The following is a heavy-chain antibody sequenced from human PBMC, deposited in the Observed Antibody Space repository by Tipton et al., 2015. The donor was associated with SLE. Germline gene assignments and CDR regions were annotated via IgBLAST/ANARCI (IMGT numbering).Heavy chain of an antibody. CDR3: ATRRIYGTGLGYGMDV. Sequence: QVQLVQSGGEVKKPGASVKVSCKSSGYSFSDYAVTWVRQAPGQGLEWMGWINTKNGNTRYAQKFQGRVTMATDTSTDTAYMDLRSLRSDDTAVYYCATRRIYGTGLGYGMDVWGQGTTITVSS. CDR2: INTKNGNT. D-gene: IGHD1-14*01. CDR1: GYSFSDYA. V-gene: IGHV1-18*01. J-gene: IGHJ6*02.